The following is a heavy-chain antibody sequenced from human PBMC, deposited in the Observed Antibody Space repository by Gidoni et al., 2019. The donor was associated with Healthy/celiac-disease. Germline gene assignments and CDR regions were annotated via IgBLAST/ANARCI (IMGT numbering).Heavy chain of an antibody. V-gene: IGHV3-23*01. CDR2: ISGSGVST. CDR1: GFTFSSYA. Sequence: EVQLLESGGGLVQPGGSLRLSCAASGFTFSSYAILWVRQAPGKGLEWVSAISGSGVSTYYADSVKGRFTISRDNSKNTLYLQMNSLRAEDTAVYYCAKGAYYYDSSGYRTQGDAFDIWGQGTMVTVSS. CDR3: AKGAYYYDSSGYRTQGDAFDI. J-gene: IGHJ3*02. D-gene: IGHD3-22*01.